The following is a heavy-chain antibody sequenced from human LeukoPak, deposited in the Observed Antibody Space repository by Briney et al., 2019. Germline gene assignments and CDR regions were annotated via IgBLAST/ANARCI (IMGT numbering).Heavy chain of an antibody. CDR2: ISAYNGNT. CDR3: ASPMNSYYDFWTGFQH. V-gene: IGHV1-18*01. Sequence: RASVKVSCKASGYTFTSYGISWVRQAPGQGLEWMGWISAYNGNTNYAQKLQGRVTMTTDTSTSTAYMELRSPRSDDTAVYYCASPMNSYYDFWTGFQHWGQGTLVTVSS. D-gene: IGHD3-3*01. J-gene: IGHJ1*01. CDR1: GYTFTSYG.